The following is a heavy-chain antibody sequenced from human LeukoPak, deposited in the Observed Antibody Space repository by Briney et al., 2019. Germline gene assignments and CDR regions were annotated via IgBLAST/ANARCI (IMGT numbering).Heavy chain of an antibody. D-gene: IGHD1-26*01. CDR2: TYYRSKWYT. J-gene: IGHJ6*02. V-gene: IGHV6-1*01. Sequence: SQTLSLTCAISGDSVFSNSVAWSWIRQSPSRGLEWLGRTYYRSKWYTDYAVSVKSRITINPDTSKNQFSLQLNSVTPEDTAVYYCARDSGSYDYGMDVWGQGTTVTVSS. CDR3: ARDSGSYDYGMDV. CDR1: GDSVFSNSVA.